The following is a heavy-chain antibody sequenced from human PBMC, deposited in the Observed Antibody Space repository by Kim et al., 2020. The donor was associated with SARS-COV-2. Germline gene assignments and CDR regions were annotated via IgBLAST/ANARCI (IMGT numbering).Heavy chain of an antibody. CDR2: INSDGSST. CDR3: ARTPNGGSGGY. J-gene: IGHJ4*02. D-gene: IGHD2-15*01. Sequence: GGSLRLSCAASGFTFSSYSMHWVRQAPGKGLVWVSRINSDGSSTSYADSVKGRFTISRDNARNTLYLQMNRLRAEDTAVYYCARTPNGGSGGYWGQGTLGTVSS. CDR1: GFTFSSYS. V-gene: IGHV3-74*01.